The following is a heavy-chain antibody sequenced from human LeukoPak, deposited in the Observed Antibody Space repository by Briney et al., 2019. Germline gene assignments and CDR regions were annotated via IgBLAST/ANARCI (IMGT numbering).Heavy chain of an antibody. D-gene: IGHD6-13*01. CDR3: ARRGSSSWYDFDY. CDR2: ICYSGST. CDR1: GGSISSSSYY. Sequence: PSETLSLTCTVSGGSISSSSYYWGWIRQPPGKGLEWIGSICYSGSTYYNPSLKSRVTISVDTSKNQFSLKLSSVTAADTAVYYCARRGSSSWYDFDYWGQGTLVTVSS. V-gene: IGHV4-39*01. J-gene: IGHJ4*02.